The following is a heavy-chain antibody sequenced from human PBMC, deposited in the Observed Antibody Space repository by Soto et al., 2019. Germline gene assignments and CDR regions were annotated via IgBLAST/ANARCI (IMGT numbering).Heavy chain of an antibody. Sequence: QVQLQESGPGLMKPSETLSLTCTVSGDSVSRDTYFWTWIRQPPGKGLEWIGHIHYSGSTDYNPSLESRVTILIDTPRNHFSLKLSSVTAPDTAVYYCATGTGNGYWYFDLWGRGTLVTVSS. J-gene: IGHJ2*01. CDR1: GDSVSRDTYF. V-gene: IGHV4-61*01. CDR3: ATGTGNGYWYFDL. CDR2: IHYSGST. D-gene: IGHD4-4*01.